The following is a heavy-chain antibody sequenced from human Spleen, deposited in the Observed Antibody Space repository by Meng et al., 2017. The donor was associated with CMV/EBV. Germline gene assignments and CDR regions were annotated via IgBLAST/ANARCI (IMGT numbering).Heavy chain of an antibody. J-gene: IGHJ4*02. Sequence: GESLKISCAASGISFSSYSMNWVRQAPGKGLEWGSSISSSSSYIYYADSVKGRFTISRDNAKNSLYLQMNSLRAEDTAVYYCARFLHCSSTSCRYYFDYWGQGTLVTVSS. V-gene: IGHV3-21*01. CDR2: ISSSSSYI. D-gene: IGHD2-2*01. CDR3: ARFLHCSSTSCRYYFDY. CDR1: GISFSSYS.